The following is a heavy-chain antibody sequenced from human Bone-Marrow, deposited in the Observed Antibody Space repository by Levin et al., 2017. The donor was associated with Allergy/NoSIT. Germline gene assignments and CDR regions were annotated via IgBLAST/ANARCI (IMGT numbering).Heavy chain of an antibody. J-gene: IGHJ1*01. CDR1: GYTFTDYG. CDR3: ARDFSPYTTGVTGWKH. D-gene: IGHD1-1*01. CDR2: ISAYNDHT. V-gene: IGHV1-18*01. Sequence: ASVKVSCKASGYTFTDYGINWVRQAPGQGLEWMGWISAYNDHTNYEQRFQGRVIMTTDTSTRTAYLDVRSLRSDDTAVYYCARDFSPYTTGVTGWKHWGQGTLVTVSS.